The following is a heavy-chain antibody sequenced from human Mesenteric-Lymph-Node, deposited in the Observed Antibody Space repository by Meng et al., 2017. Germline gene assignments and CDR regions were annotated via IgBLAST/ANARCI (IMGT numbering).Heavy chain of an antibody. Sequence: SVKVSCKASGGTFSSYAISWVRQAPGQGLEWMGGIIPIFGTANYAQKFQGRVTITTDESTSTAYMELSSLRSEDTAVYYCAREGWITMVRGVTSGHFDLWGRGTLVTVSS. CDR1: GGTFSSYA. D-gene: IGHD3-10*01. J-gene: IGHJ2*01. V-gene: IGHV1-69*05. CDR2: IIPIFGTA. CDR3: AREGWITMVRGVTSGHFDL.